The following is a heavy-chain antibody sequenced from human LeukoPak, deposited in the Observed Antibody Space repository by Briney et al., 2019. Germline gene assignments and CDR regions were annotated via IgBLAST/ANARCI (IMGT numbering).Heavy chain of an antibody. CDR3: ARGGSHFDC. D-gene: IGHD3-16*01. V-gene: IGHV3-7*01. CDR2: INQDGSAK. J-gene: IGHJ4*02. CDR1: GFTFSNYW. Sequence: GGSLRLSCAASGFTFSNYWMNWVHQAPGKGLEWVANINQDGSAKYYVDSVKGRFTISRDTAKNSLYLQMNSLRAEDAAVYYCARGGSHFDCWGQGTLVTVSS.